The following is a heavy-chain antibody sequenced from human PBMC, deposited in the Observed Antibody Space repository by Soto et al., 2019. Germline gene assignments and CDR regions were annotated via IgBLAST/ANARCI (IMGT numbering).Heavy chain of an antibody. J-gene: IGHJ4*02. CDR3: AAYFSGGSCWRYFYY. CDR1: GFTFTSSA. CDR2: IVVGSGNT. Sequence: GASVKVSCKASGFTFTSSAVQWVRQARGQRLEWIGWIVVGSGNTNYAQKFQERVTITRDMSTSTAYMELSSLRSEDTAVYYCAAYFSGGSCWRYFYYWGQGTLVTVSS. D-gene: IGHD2-15*01. V-gene: IGHV1-58*01.